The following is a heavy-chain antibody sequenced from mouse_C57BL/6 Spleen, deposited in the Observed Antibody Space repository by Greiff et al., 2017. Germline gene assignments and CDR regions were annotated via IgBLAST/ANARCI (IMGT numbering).Heavy chain of an antibody. Sequence: QVQLQQSGAELAKPGASVKLSCKASGYTFTSYWLPWVKQRPGQGLEWIGYINPSSGYTKYNQKFKDKATLTADKSSSTAYMQLSSLTYEDSAVDYCASDGYDYAMDYWGQGTSVTVSS. J-gene: IGHJ4*01. CDR3: ASDGYDYAMDY. CDR2: INPSSGYT. CDR1: GYTFTSYW. V-gene: IGHV1-7*01. D-gene: IGHD2-2*01.